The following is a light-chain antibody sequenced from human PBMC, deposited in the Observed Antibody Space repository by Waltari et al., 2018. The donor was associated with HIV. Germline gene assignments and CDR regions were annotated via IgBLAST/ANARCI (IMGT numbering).Light chain of an antibody. CDR2: GAS. V-gene: IGKV3-15*01. CDR3: QQYNNWPPVLT. CDR1: QSVSSN. Sequence: EIVMTQSPATLSVSPGERATLSCRASQSVSSNLAWYQQKPGQAPRLLIFGASPRGTGIPARFSGSGSGTEFTLTISSLRSEDFAVYFCQQYNNWPPVLTFGGGTKVEIK. J-gene: IGKJ4*01.